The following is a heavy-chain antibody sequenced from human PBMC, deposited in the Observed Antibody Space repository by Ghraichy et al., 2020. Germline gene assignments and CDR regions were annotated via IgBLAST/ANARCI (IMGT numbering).Heavy chain of an antibody. CDR2: ISAYNGNT. J-gene: IGHJ6*02. D-gene: IGHD6-13*01. V-gene: IGHV1-18*01. CDR3: ARDSGIAAAENYYYYVIDV. Sequence: ASVKVSCKASGYTFTSYGISWVRQAPGQGLEWMGWISAYNGNTNYAQKLQGRVTMTTDTSTSTAYMELRSLRSDDTAVYYCARDSGIAAAENYYYYVIDVWGQGTTVTVSS. CDR1: GYTFTSYG.